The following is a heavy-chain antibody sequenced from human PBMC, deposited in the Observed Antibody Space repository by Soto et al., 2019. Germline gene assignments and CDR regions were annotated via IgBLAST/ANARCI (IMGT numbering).Heavy chain of an antibody. CDR2: MNPNSANT. CDR3: ARERSSGAFEI. CDR1: GYTFTSYD. Sequence: QVQLVQSGAEVKKPGASVKVSCKTSGYTFTSYDINWVRQATGQGLEWMGWMNPNSANTAYAQKFQGRVTMTRNTSIITAYMELSSLRSEATAVYYCARERSSGAFEIWGQGTMVTVSS. J-gene: IGHJ3*02. V-gene: IGHV1-8*01. D-gene: IGHD1-26*01.